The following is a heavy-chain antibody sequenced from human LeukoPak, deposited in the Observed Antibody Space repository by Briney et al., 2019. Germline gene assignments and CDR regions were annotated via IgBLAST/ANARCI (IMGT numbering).Heavy chain of an antibody. D-gene: IGHD3-3*01. CDR2: ISAYNGNT. Sequence: ASVKVSFKASGYTFTSYGISWVRQAPGQGLAWMGWISAYNGNTNYAQKLQGRVTMTTDTSTSTAYMELRSLRSDDTAVYYCARAVIRYDFWSGSNWFDPWGQGTLVTVSS. V-gene: IGHV1-18*01. J-gene: IGHJ5*02. CDR3: ARAVIRYDFWSGSNWFDP. CDR1: GYTFTSYG.